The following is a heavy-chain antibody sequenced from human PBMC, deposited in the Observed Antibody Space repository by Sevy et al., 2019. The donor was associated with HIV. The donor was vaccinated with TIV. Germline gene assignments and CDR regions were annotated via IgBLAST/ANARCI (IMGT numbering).Heavy chain of an antibody. J-gene: IGHJ5*02. D-gene: IGHD3-10*01. CDR1: GGSISSGSYY. Sequence: SETLSLTCTVSGGSISSGSYYWSWIRQPAGKGLEWIGRIYTSGSTNYNPSLKSRVTISVDTSKNQFSLKLSSVTAADTAVYYCARDEGHYYAPFDPWGQGTLVTVSS. CDR2: IYTSGST. V-gene: IGHV4-61*02. CDR3: ARDEGHYYAPFDP.